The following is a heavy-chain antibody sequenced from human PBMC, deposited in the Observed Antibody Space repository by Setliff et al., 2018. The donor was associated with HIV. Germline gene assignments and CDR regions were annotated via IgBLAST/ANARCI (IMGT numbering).Heavy chain of an antibody. V-gene: IGHV1-3*01. CDR1: GYTFTTYS. J-gene: IGHJ4*01. D-gene: IGHD3-10*01. CDR2: INVGNGDT. Sequence: ASVKVSCKASGYTFTTYSLHWVRQAPGQSLEWMGWINVGNGDTKYSRELQGRIIITRDTSANTAYKELSSLRFDDTAVYFCARGALLAAFDFDHWGHGTLVTDSS. CDR3: ARGALLAAFDFDH.